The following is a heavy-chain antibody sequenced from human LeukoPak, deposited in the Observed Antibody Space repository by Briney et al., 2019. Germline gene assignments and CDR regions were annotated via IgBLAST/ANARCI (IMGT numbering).Heavy chain of an antibody. Sequence: SETLSLTCTVSGVSISSYYWSWIRQPPGKGLELIGYIYYSGSTNYNPPLKSRVTISVDTSKNQLSLKLRSVTAADTAVYYCARFSVAAAGTGWFDPWGQGTLVTVS. CDR2: IYYSGST. V-gene: IGHV4-59*01. J-gene: IGHJ5*02. CDR3: ARFSVAAAGTGWFDP. CDR1: GVSISSYY. D-gene: IGHD6-13*01.